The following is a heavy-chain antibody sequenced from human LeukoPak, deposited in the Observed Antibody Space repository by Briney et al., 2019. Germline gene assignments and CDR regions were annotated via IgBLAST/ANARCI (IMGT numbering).Heavy chain of an antibody. J-gene: IGHJ5*02. Sequence: GGSLRLSCVASGFSLSEYGIHWVRQAPGKGLEWLSFIRYDDSEYYADSVKGRFSISRDNSKNTLFLQMHRLRSEDTAVYYCAKDPVNHCASSVCYGLQSWGQGTLVIVSS. V-gene: IGHV3-30*02. CDR2: IRYDDSE. D-gene: IGHD3-22*01. CDR3: AKDPVNHCASSVCYGLQS. CDR1: GFSLSEYG.